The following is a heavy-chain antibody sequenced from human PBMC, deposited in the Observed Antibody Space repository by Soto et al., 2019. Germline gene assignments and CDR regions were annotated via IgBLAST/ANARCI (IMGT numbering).Heavy chain of an antibody. V-gene: IGHV2-5*02. CDR1: AFSLSTSGVG. CDR2: IYWDDTK. D-gene: IGHD6-19*01. CDR3: AHILPRSRYSSAWFHPDFDF. J-gene: IGHJ4*02. Sequence: VSGPTLVNPTQTLTLTCTFSAFSLSTSGVGVGWVRQPPGKALEWLALIYWDDTKRYSPSLKSRLTITKDTSKNQVVLTITNMDPVDTATYYCAHILPRSRYSSAWFHPDFDFWGQGTLVTVSS.